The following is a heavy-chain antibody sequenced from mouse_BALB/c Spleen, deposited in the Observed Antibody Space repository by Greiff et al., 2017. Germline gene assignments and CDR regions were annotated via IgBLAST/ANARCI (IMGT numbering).Heavy chain of an antibody. CDR2: INPGSGGT. CDR1: GYAFTNYL. J-gene: IGHJ3*01. V-gene: IGHV1-54*01. D-gene: IGHD2-2*01. CDR3: AREDYGSWFAY. Sequence: QVQLQQSGAELVRPGTSVKVSCKASGYAFTNYLIEWVKQRPGQGLEWIGVINPGSGGTNYNEKFKGKATLTADKSSSTAYMQLSSLTSDDSAVYFCAREDYGSWFAYWGQGTLVTVSA.